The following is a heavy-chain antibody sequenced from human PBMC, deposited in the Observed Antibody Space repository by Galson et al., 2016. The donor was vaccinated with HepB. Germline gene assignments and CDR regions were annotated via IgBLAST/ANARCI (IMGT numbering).Heavy chain of an antibody. Sequence: QSGAEVKKPGESLKISCKASGYSFSTYWIAWVRQMPGKGLEWVGIIYPDDSDTRYSPSFQGQVTMSADKSIGTAYLQWNSLRASDGAIYFCARNQKAGYSTMEFWGQVTLVTVSS. CDR2: IYPDDSDT. CDR1: GYSFSTYW. D-gene: IGHD3-10*01. CDR3: ARNQKAGYSTMEF. V-gene: IGHV5-51*01. J-gene: IGHJ4*02.